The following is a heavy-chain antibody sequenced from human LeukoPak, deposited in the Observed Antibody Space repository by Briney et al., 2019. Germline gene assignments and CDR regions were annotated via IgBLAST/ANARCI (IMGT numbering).Heavy chain of an antibody. Sequence: ASVKVSCKASGYTFTGYYMHWVRQAPGQGLEWMGWINPNSGGTNYAQKLQGRVTMTRDTSISTAYMELSRLRSDDTAVYYCARSPTVRGVHFDYWGQGTLVTVSS. CDR1: GYTFTGYY. V-gene: IGHV1-2*02. J-gene: IGHJ4*02. D-gene: IGHD3-10*01. CDR3: ARSPTVRGVHFDY. CDR2: INPNSGGT.